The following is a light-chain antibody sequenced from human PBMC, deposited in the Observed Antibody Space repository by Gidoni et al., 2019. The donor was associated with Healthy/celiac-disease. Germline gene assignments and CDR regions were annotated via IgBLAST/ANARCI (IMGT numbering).Light chain of an antibody. V-gene: IGLV2-11*01. CDR3: CSYAGSYTLV. CDR1: SSDVGGYNY. J-gene: IGLJ2*01. CDR2: DVS. Sequence: QSALTQSRSVSGSPGPSVTISCTGTSSDVGGYNYVSWYQQLPGKAPKLMIYDVSKRPSGVPDRFSGSKSGNTASLTISGLQAEDEADYYCCSYAGSYTLVFGGGTKLTVL.